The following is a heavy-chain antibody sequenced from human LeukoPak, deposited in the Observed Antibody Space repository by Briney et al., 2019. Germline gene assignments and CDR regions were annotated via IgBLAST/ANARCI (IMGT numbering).Heavy chain of an antibody. D-gene: IGHD6-13*01. Sequence: SETLSLTCTVSGGSISSSSYYWGWIRQPPGKGLEWIGSIYYSGSTYYNPSLKSRVTISVDTSKNQFSLKLSSVTAADTAVYYCASLPPGIAAAEDYWGQGTLVTVSS. J-gene: IGHJ4*02. CDR2: IYYSGST. CDR1: GGSISSSSYY. V-gene: IGHV4-39*01. CDR3: ASLPPGIAAAEDY.